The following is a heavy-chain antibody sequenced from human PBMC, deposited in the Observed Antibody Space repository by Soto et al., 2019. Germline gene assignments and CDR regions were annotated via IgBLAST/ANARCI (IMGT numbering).Heavy chain of an antibody. CDR1: GYTFTSYG. J-gene: IGHJ4*02. D-gene: IGHD6-19*01. CDR3: ARFSLTAVAGTWVYPPDY. Sequence: QVQLVQSGAEVKKPGASVKVSCKASGYTFTSYGISWVRQAPGQGLEWMGWISAYNGNTNYAQKLQGRVTMTTATSTSTAYMELRSLRSDDTAVYYCARFSLTAVAGTWVYPPDYWGQGTLVTVSS. CDR2: ISAYNGNT. V-gene: IGHV1-18*01.